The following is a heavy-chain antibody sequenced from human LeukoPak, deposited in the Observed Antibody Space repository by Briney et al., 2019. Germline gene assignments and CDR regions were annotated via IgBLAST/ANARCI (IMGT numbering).Heavy chain of an antibody. V-gene: IGHV1-69*04. CDR3: ARARDITIFGVVLNWFDP. CDR2: VIPSLGVA. CDR1: GDTFDNYA. J-gene: IGHJ5*02. Sequence: GSSVRVSCKASGDTFDNYAISWVRQAPGQGLEWVGRVIPSLGVANSAQKFRGRVTITADKSTSTAYMELTNLKSDDTAVFFCARARDITIFGVVLNWFDPWGQGTLVTVSS. D-gene: IGHD3-3*01.